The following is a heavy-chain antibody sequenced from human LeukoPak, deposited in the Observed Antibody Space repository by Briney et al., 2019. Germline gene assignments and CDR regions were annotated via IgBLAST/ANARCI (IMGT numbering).Heavy chain of an antibody. Sequence: PWGSLSLSCAASGFTFSSYDLHWVRQPPGKGLEWVAVISYDGSNKYYADFEKGRFTISRDNTKNSLYLQMDSLRDEATAVYYCARDGVGYWLGIAAWGKGTMVTVSS. CDR2: ISYDGSNK. CDR3: ARDGVGYWLGIAA. J-gene: IGHJ5*02. V-gene: IGHV3-30-3*01. D-gene: IGHD6-13*01. CDR1: GFTFSSYD.